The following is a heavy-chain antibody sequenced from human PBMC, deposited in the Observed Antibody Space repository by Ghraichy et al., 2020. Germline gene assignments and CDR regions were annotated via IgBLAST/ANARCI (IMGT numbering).Heavy chain of an antibody. Sequence: GGSLRLSCAAPGFIFSSYAMSWVRQAPGKGLEWVSAISSGGGSTYYADSVKGRFTISRDNSKNTLYLQMNSLRAEDTAVYFCAKEFGSGSYYNDYWGQGNLVTVSS. CDR2: ISSGGGST. CDR1: GFIFSSYA. D-gene: IGHD3-10*01. CDR3: AKEFGSGSYYNDY. V-gene: IGHV3-23*01. J-gene: IGHJ4*02.